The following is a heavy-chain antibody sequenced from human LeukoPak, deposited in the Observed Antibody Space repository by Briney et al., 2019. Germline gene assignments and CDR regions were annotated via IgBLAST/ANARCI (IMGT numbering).Heavy chain of an antibody. CDR1: GGSISSYY. Sequence: SETLSLTCTVSGGSISSYYWSWIWQPAGKGLEWIGRIYTSGSTNYNPSLKSRVTMSVDTSKNQFSLKLSSVTAADTAVYYCARDQSSGWFDAFDIWGQGTMVTVSS. V-gene: IGHV4-4*07. D-gene: IGHD6-19*01. CDR3: ARDQSSGWFDAFDI. CDR2: IYTSGST. J-gene: IGHJ3*02.